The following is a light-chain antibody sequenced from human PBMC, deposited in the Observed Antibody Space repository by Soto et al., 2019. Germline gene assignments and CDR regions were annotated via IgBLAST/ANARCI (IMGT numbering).Light chain of an antibody. CDR3: SSYTSSSTLV. V-gene: IGLV2-14*01. Sequence: QSVLTQPASVSGSPGQSITISCTGTSSDVGAYNSVAWYQHNPGKAPKLMIYDVSNRPSGVSSRFSGSKSANTASLSISGLQADDEADYYCSSYTSSSTLVFETGTKLTVL. CDR2: DVS. CDR1: SSDVGAYNS. J-gene: IGLJ1*01.